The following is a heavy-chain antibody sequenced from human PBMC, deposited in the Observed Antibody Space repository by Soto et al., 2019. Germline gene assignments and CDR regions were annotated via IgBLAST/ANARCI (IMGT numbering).Heavy chain of an antibody. CDR1: GGSISSSSYY. J-gene: IGHJ5*02. CDR3: ASTPRYDFWSGYLGAYLINWFDP. CDR2: IYYSGST. Sequence: SETLSLTCTVSGGSISSSSYYWGWIRQPPGKGLEWIGSIYYSGSTYYNPSLKSRVTISVDTSKNQFSLKLSSVTAADTAVYYCASTPRYDFWSGYLGAYLINWFDPWGQGTLVTVSS. D-gene: IGHD3-3*01. V-gene: IGHV4-39*01.